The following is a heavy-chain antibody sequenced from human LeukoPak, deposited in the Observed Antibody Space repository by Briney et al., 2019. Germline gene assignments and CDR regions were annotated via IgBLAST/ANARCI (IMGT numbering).Heavy chain of an antibody. CDR3: ARVGYRLD. V-gene: IGHV4-61*02. D-gene: IGHD5-12*01. CDR2: KSTSGST. J-gene: IGHJ4*02. Sequence: SETLSLTCTVSGDSISSGSYYWSWIRQPAGKGLEWIGRKSTSGSTNYNPSLKSRVTISVDTSKNQFSLKLSSVTAADTAVYYCARVGYRLDWGQGTLVTVSS. CDR1: GDSISSGSYY.